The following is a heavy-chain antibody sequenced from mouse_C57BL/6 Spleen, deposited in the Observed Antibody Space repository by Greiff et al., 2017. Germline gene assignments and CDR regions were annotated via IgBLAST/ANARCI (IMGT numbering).Heavy chain of an antibody. CDR2: IYPSDSET. V-gene: IGHV1-61*01. Sequence: VQLQQPGAELVRPGSSVKLSCKASGYTFTSYWMDWVKQRPGQGLEWIGNIYPSDSETHYNQKFKDKATLTVDKSSSTAYMQLSSLTSEDSAVYYCAREANWDPYYYAMDYWGQGTSVTVSS. CDR1: GYTFTSYW. CDR3: AREANWDPYYYAMDY. J-gene: IGHJ4*01. D-gene: IGHD4-1*01.